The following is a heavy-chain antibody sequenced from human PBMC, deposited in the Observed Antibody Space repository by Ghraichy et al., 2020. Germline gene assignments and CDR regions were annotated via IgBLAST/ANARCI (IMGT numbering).Heavy chain of an antibody. J-gene: IGHJ6*02. Sequence: SETLSLTCTVSGGSISSSSYYGGWIRQPPGKGLEWIGSIYYSGSTYYNPSLKSRVTISVDTSKNQFSLKLSSVTAADTAVYYCARQGSYYDSSGYYSPYYYYGMDVWGHGTTVTVSS. V-gene: IGHV4-39*01. CDR2: IYYSGST. CDR1: GGSISSSSYY. CDR3: ARQGSYYDSSGYYSPYYYYGMDV. D-gene: IGHD3-22*01.